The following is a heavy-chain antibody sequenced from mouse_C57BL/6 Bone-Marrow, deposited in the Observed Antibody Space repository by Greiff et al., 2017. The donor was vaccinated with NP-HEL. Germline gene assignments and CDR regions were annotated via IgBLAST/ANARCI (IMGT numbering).Heavy chain of an antibody. D-gene: IGHD2-4*01. CDR3: ARTTMITTSRVRYAMGY. CDR1: GYTFTSYW. Sequence: QVQLQQPGAELVKPGASVKMSCKASGYTFTSYWITWVKQRPGQGLEWIGDIYPGSGSTNYNEKFKSKATLTVDTSSSTAYMQLSSLTSEDSAVYCCARTTMITTSRVRYAMGYWGQGTSVTVSA. V-gene: IGHV1-55*01. J-gene: IGHJ4*01. CDR2: IYPGSGST.